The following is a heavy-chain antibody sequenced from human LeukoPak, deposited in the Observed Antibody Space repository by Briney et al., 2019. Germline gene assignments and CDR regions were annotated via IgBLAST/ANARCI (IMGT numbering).Heavy chain of an antibody. J-gene: IGHJ5*02. CDR2: LYYSGST. V-gene: IGHV4-39*01. D-gene: IGHD3-22*01. CDR3: ARAGYDSKRKFDP. CDR1: GGSISSYY. Sequence: SETLSLTCTVSGGSISSYYWGWIRQPPGKGLEWIGSLYYSGSTYYNPSLKSRVTISVDTSKNQFSLKLSSVTAADTAVYYCARAGYDSKRKFDPWGQGTLVTVSS.